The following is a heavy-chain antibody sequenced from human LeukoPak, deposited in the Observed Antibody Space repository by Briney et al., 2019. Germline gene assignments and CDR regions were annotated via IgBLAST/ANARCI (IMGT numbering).Heavy chain of an antibody. J-gene: IGHJ4*02. CDR1: GFTFGDYA. V-gene: IGHV3-49*03. CDR2: IRSKAYGGTT. D-gene: IGHD6-6*01. CDR3: TRIAARRRPDY. Sequence: SGGSLRLSCTASGFTFGDYAMSWFRQAPGKGLEWVGFIRSKAYGGTTEYAASVKGRFTISRDDSKSIAYLQMNSLKTEDTAVYYCTRIAARRRPDYWGQGTLVTVSS.